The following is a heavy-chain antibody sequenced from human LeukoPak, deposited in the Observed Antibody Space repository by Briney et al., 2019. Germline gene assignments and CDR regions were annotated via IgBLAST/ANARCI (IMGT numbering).Heavy chain of an antibody. CDR2: IYPADSHT. D-gene: IGHD3-10*02. J-gene: IGHJ4*02. CDR3: ARGGVTMLDFDY. Sequence: GESLKISCKGSGYSFTSDWIGWVRQMPGKGLEWVGIIYPADSHTRYSPSFQGQVNISADKSLSTAYLQWSSLKASDTAMYYCARGGVTMLDFDYWGQGTLVTVSS. V-gene: IGHV5-51*01. CDR1: GYSFTSDW.